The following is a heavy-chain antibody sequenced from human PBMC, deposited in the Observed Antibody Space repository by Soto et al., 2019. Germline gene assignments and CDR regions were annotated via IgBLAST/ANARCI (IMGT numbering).Heavy chain of an antibody. V-gene: IGHV1-18*01. D-gene: IGHD2-15*01. Sequence: ASVKVSCKASGYTFTSYGISWVRQAPGQGLEWMGWISAYNGNTNYAQKLQGRVTMTTDTSTSTAYMELRSLRSDDTAVYYCARGTRGFCGGGSGSSGRAAYAFYFWAQGKMVTVSS. CDR3: ARGTRGFCGGGSGSSGRAAYAFYF. CDR2: ISAYNGNT. CDR1: GYTFTSYG. J-gene: IGHJ3*01.